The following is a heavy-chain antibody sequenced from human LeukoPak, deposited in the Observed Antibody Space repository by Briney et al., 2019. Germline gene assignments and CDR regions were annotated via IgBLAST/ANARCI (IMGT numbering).Heavy chain of an antibody. CDR1: GFIFSSYA. CDR2: ISGSGGST. CDR3: AEPEGGYYDIRPD. V-gene: IGHV3-23*01. D-gene: IGHD3-22*01. J-gene: IGHJ4*02. Sequence: GGSLRLSCAASGFIFSSYAMSWVRQAPGRGLEWVSGISGSGGSTVYADSVQGRFTISRDNSKNTLYLQMNSLRAEDTAVYYCAEPEGGYYDIRPDWGQGTLVTVSS.